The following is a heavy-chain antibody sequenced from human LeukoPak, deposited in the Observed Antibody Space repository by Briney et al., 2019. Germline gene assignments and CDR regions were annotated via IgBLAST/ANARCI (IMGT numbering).Heavy chain of an antibody. V-gene: IGHV1-2*02. Sequence: ASVKVSCKASGYTFTGYYMHWVRQAPGQGLEWMGWINPNSGGANYAQKFQGRVTMTRDTSISTAYMELSRLRSDDTAVYYCARDEDIVVVVAATPGDYWGQGTLVTVSS. J-gene: IGHJ4*02. CDR3: ARDEDIVVVVAATPGDY. CDR1: GYTFTGYY. D-gene: IGHD2-15*01. CDR2: INPNSGGA.